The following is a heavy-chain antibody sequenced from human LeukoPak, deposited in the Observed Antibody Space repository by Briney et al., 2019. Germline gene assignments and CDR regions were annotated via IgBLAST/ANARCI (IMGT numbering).Heavy chain of an antibody. J-gene: IGHJ4*02. CDR2: IIPIFGTA. Sequence: SVKVSCKASGGTFSSYAISWVRQAPGQGLEWMGGIIPIFGTANYAQKFQGRVTITADESTSTAYMELSSLRSEDTAVHYCAIPGVGATIPYDYWGQGTLVTVSS. V-gene: IGHV1-69*13. CDR1: GGTFSSYA. D-gene: IGHD1-26*01. CDR3: AIPGVGATIPYDY.